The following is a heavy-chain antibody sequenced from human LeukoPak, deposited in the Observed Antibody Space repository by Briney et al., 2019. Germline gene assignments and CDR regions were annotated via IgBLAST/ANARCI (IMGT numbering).Heavy chain of an antibody. Sequence: SETLSLTCTVSGGSISSSSYYWGWIRQPPGKGLEWIGSFYYSGSTYYNPSLKSRVTISADTSKNQFSLKLSSVTAADTAVYYCARLWRAAIDYGGQGILVTVSS. CDR1: GGSISSSSYY. CDR2: FYYSGST. D-gene: IGHD1-1*01. CDR3: ARLWRAAIDY. V-gene: IGHV4-39*01. J-gene: IGHJ4*02.